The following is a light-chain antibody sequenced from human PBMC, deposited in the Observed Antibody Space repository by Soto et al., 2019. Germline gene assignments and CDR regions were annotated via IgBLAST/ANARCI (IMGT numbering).Light chain of an antibody. J-gene: IGKJ4*01. CDR1: QGISNY. CDR2: AAS. V-gene: IGKV1-27*01. CDR3: QKYNSAPQLT. Sequence: DIQMTQSPSSLSASVGDRVTITCRASQGISNYSAWNQQKPGKVPKLLIYAASTLQSGVPSRFSGSGSGTDFTLTISSLQPEDVATYYCQKYNSAPQLTFGGGTKVEIK.